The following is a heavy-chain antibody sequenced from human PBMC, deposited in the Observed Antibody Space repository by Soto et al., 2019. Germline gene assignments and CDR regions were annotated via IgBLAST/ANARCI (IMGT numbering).Heavy chain of an antibody. Sequence: GGSLRLSCAASGFPFSDYWMSWVRQAPGKGLEWVANINLDGSENYYVDYVKGRFTISRDNAKSSLYPQMNSLRAEDTAVYYCATDPPGWGQGTLVTVSS. CDR1: GFPFSDYW. CDR2: INLDGSEN. V-gene: IGHV3-7*01. CDR3: ATDPPG. J-gene: IGHJ4*02.